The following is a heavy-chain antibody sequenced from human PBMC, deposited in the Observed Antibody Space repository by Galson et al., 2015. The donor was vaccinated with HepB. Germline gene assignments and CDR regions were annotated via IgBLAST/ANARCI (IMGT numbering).Heavy chain of an antibody. Sequence: SVKVSCKASGYTFTSYYMHWVRQAPGQGLEWMGIINPSGGSTSYAQKFQGRVTMTRDTSTSTVYMELSSLRSEDTAVYYCARDGGSYYEYYYYYMDVWGKGTTVTVSS. D-gene: IGHD1-26*01. CDR2: INPSGGST. CDR3: ARDGGSYYEYYYYYMDV. CDR1: GYTFTSYY. J-gene: IGHJ6*03. V-gene: IGHV1-46*01.